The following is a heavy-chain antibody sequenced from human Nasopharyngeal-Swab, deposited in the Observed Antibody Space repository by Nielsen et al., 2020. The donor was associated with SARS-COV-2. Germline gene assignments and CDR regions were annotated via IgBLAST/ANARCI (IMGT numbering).Heavy chain of an antibody. CDR1: GFTFSSYW. Sequence: GESLKISCAASGFTFSSYWMNWVRQAAGKGLVWVSRINSDGSSTYYADSVKGRFTISRDNSKNTLYLQMNSLRAEDTAVYYCAKRLAGYCSGGSCPRGRYFDLWGRGTLVTVSS. CDR3: AKRLAGYCSGGSCPRGRYFDL. CDR2: INSDGSST. V-gene: IGHV3-74*01. D-gene: IGHD2-15*01. J-gene: IGHJ2*01.